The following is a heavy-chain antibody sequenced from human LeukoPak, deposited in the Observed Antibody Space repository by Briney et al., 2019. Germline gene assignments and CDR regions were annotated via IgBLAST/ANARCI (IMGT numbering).Heavy chain of an antibody. V-gene: IGHV5-51*01. CDR2: IYPGDSDT. J-gene: IGHJ4*02. Sequence: GESLKISCKGSGYSFTSYWIAWVRQMPGKGLEWMGIIYPGDSDTRYSPTFRGRFTISADKSISTAYRQWSSLKASDTAMSYCASQGSYFDYWAQGTLVTVSS. CDR1: GYSFTSYW. CDR3: ASQGSYFDY.